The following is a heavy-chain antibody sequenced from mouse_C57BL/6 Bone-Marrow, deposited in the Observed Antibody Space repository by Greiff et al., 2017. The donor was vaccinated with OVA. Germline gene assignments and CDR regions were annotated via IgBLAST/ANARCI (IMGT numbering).Heavy chain of an antibody. D-gene: IGHD2-5*01. CDR3: ARNGYSNYAY. J-gene: IGHJ3*01. CDR1: GYTFTSYG. Sequence: VQLQQSGAELARPGASVKLSCKASGYTFTSYGISWVKQRTGQGLEWIGEIYPRSGNTYYNEKFKGKATLTAEQSSSTAYIELRSLTSEDSAVYFCARNGYSNYAYWGQGTLVTVSA. CDR2: IYPRSGNT. V-gene: IGHV1-81*01.